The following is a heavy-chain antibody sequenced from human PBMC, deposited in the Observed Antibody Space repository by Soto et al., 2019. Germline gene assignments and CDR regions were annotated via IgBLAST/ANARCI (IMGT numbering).Heavy chain of an antibody. Sequence: EVQLVESGGGLVQPGESLRLSCAASEFSVSSNYISWVRQAPGKGPEWVSVIYASGTTYYADSVRGRFTISRDNSKNTLYLQMNSLRAEDTAVYYWARNPYCFRNGCYYNDYWGQGTLVTVSS. D-gene: IGHD3-10*01. J-gene: IGHJ4*02. CDR3: ARNPYCFRNGCYYNDY. V-gene: IGHV3-66*01. CDR1: EFSVSSNY. CDR2: IYASGTT.